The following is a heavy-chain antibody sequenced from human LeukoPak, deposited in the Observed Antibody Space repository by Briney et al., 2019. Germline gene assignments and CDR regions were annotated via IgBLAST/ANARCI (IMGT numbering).Heavy chain of an antibody. V-gene: IGHV3-7*01. D-gene: IGHD6-19*01. CDR3: ARNSGRYGEYFQD. Sequence: GGSLRLSCAASTFTFSNYWMSWVRQAPGKGLEWVANMKQDGSEKYYVDSVKGRFTIFRDNAKNSLFLQMNSLRAEDTAVYYCARNSGRYGEYFQDWGQGTLVTVSS. J-gene: IGHJ1*01. CDR2: MKQDGSEK. CDR1: TFTFSNYW.